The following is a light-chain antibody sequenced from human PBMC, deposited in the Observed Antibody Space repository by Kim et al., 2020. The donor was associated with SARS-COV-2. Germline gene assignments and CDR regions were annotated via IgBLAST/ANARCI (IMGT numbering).Light chain of an antibody. Sequence: GQSLTFCSAGSTSNTVNNVGYWYQQLPGTAPKVLIHTNNKRPSGVSDRFSGFKSVTSASLAISGLRAEDEADYYCGSCDDSLDGQVFGGGTKLTVL. V-gene: IGLV1-44*01. CDR2: TNN. J-gene: IGLJ3*02. CDR1: TSNTVNNV. CDR3: GSCDDSLDGQV.